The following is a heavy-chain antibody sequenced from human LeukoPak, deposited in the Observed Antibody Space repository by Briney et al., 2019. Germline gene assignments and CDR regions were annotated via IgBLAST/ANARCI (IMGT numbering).Heavy chain of an antibody. Sequence: TSETLSLTCTVSGGSISSSSYYWGWIRQPPGKGLEWIVSIYYSGSTYYNPSLKSRVTISVDTSKNQFSLKLSSVTAADTAVYYCARLNKIVVVPAAVDYWGQGTLVTVSS. D-gene: IGHD2-2*01. V-gene: IGHV4-39*01. CDR1: GGSISSSSYY. CDR2: IYYSGST. J-gene: IGHJ4*02. CDR3: ARLNKIVVVPAAVDY.